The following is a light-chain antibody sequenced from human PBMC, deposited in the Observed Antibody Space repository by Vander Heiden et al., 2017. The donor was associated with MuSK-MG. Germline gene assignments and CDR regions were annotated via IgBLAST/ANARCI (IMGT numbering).Light chain of an antibody. J-gene: IGKJ2*01. V-gene: IGKV1D-8*01. Sequence: VIWMTQSLSSLSAARGDIVSISSRMSQGIISYLAWYQQKPGKAPELLLYSASTLQSGVPSRFIGSGSGTDFTLPISCLQSEDFATYYCQQDYSFPYTFGQGTKLEIK. CDR1: QGIISY. CDR3: QQDYSFPYT. CDR2: SAS.